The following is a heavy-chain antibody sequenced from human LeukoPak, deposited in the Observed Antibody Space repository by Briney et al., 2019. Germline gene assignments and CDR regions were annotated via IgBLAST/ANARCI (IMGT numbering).Heavy chain of an antibody. Sequence: ASVKVSCKASGYTFTGYYMHWVRQAPGQGLEWMGWINPNTGGTNYAQKFQGRVTMTRDTSISTVYMELSRLRSDDTAVYYCARVPSGWYKFDYWGQGTLVTDSS. J-gene: IGHJ4*02. V-gene: IGHV1-2*02. CDR1: GYTFTGYY. CDR2: INPNTGGT. D-gene: IGHD6-19*01. CDR3: ARVPSGWYKFDY.